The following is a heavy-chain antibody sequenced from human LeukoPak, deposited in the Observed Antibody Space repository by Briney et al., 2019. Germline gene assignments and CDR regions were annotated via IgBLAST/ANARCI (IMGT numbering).Heavy chain of an antibody. J-gene: IGHJ4*02. CDR1: GGSISSYY. CDR2: IYHSGST. V-gene: IGHV4-59*12. CDR3: ARLYSYGDYFDY. Sequence: SETLSLTCTVSGGSISSYYWSWIRQPPGKGLEWIGKIYHSGSTNYNPSLKSRVTMSVDTSKNQFSLKLSSVTAADTAVYYCARLYSYGDYFDYWGQGTLVTVSS. D-gene: IGHD5-18*01.